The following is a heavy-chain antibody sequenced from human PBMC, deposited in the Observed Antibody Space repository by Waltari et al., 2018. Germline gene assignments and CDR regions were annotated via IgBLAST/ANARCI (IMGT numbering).Heavy chain of an antibody. D-gene: IGHD2-15*01. Sequence: QVQLQESGPGLVKPSGTLSLTCAVSGGSISSSNWWGWVRQPPGKGLEWIGEIYHSGGTNYNPSLKSRVTISVDKSKNQFSLKLSSVTAADTAVYYCARYCSGGSCYSIDAFDIWGQGTMVTVSS. J-gene: IGHJ3*02. CDR1: GGSISSSNW. CDR2: IYHSGGT. V-gene: IGHV4-4*02. CDR3: ARYCSGGSCYSIDAFDI.